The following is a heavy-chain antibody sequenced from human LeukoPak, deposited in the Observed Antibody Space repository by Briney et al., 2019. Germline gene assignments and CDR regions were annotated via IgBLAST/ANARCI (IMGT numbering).Heavy chain of an antibody. CDR1: GFIFSRYW. D-gene: IGHD3-22*01. CDR2: INPDGTST. V-gene: IGHV3-74*01. CDR3: ASLTHYNSRSFAFDI. Sequence: GGSLRLSCAASGFIFSRYWMYWVRQAPGKGLVWVSHINPDGTSTNYGDFVKGRFTISRDNAKNTLYLQMNSQRVEDTALYFCASLTHYNSRSFAFDIWGPGTMVTVSS. J-gene: IGHJ3*02.